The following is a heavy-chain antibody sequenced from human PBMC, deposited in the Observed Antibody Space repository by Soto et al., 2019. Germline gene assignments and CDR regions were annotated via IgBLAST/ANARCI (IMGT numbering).Heavy chain of an antibody. J-gene: IGHJ5*02. CDR3: ASHLWFGERNWLDP. CDR1: GGSISSSSYY. D-gene: IGHD3-10*01. V-gene: IGHV4-39*01. CDR2: IYYSGST. Sequence: SETLSLTCTVSGGSISSSSYYWGWIRQPPGKGLEWIGSIYYSGSTYYNPSLKSRVTISVDTSKNQFSLKLSSVTAADTAVYYCASHLWFGERNWLDPWGQGTLVTVSS.